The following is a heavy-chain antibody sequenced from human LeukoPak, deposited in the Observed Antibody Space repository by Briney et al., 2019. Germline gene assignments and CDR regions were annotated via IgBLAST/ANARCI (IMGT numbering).Heavy chain of an antibody. D-gene: IGHD3-3*01. V-gene: IGHV3-7*01. CDR2: IKQDGSEK. Sequence: PGGSLRLSCAASGFTFSSYWMSWVRQAPGKGLEWVANIKQDGSEKYYVDSVKGRFTISRDNAKNSLYLQMNSLRAEDTAVYYCARDSVTTFGVVIVHYYYMDVWGKGTTVTVSS. CDR3: ARDSVTTFGVVIVHYYYMDV. J-gene: IGHJ6*03. CDR1: GFTFSSYW.